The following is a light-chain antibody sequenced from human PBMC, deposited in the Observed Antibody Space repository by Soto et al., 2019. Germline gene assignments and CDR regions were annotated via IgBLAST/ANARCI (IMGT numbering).Light chain of an antibody. J-gene: IGLJ2*01. Sequence: ALTQPASVSGSPGQSITISCTGTSSDVGTYNYVSWYQQHPGKAPKLMIYEVSNRPSGVSNRFSGSKFGNTASLTISGLQAEDEADYYCSSYTSSSTVVFGGGTKVTVL. CDR1: SSDVGTYNY. CDR3: SSYTSSSTVV. V-gene: IGLV2-14*01. CDR2: EVS.